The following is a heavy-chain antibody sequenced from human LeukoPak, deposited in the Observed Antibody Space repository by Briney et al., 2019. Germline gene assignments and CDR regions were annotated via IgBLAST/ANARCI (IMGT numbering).Heavy chain of an antibody. CDR1: GGSFSGYY. Sequence: SETLSLTCAVYGGSFSGYYWSWIRQPPGKGLEWIGEINHSGSTNYNPSLKSRVTISVDTSKNQFSLKLSSVTAADTAVYYCARGRARYGMDVWGQGTTVTVSS. CDR2: INHSGST. V-gene: IGHV4-34*01. CDR3: ARGRARYGMDV. J-gene: IGHJ6*02.